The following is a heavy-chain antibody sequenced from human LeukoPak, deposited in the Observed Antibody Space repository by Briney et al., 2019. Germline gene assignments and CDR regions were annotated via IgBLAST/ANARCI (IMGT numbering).Heavy chain of an antibody. J-gene: IGHJ4*01. D-gene: IGHD3-22*01. CDR3: ARDYSDGSGYYPLFDN. Sequence: SETLSLTCTVSGGSISSHYWSWIRQPAGKGLEWIGRFYTSGSTNYNPSLKSRVSMSVDTSKNQFSLKLNSVTAADTAVYYCARDYSDGSGYYPLFDNWGHGTLVTVSS. V-gene: IGHV4-4*07. CDR1: GGSISSHY. CDR2: FYTSGST.